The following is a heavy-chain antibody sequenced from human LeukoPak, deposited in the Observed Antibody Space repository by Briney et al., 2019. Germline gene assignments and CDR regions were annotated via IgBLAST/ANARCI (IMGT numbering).Heavy chain of an antibody. CDR3: AHTGSSWDNWFDP. CDR2: IYWGDDK. CDR1: GGSISSYYW. D-gene: IGHD6-13*01. V-gene: IGHV2-5*08. Sequence: TLSLTCTVSGGSISSYYWSWIRQPPGKALEWLALIYWGDDKRYSPSLKSRLTITKDTSKNQVVLTMTNMDPVDTATYYCAHTGSSWDNWFDPWGQGTLVTVSS. J-gene: IGHJ5*02.